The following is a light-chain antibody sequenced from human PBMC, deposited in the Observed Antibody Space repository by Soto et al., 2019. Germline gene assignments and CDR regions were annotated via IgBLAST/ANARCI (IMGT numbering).Light chain of an antibody. V-gene: IGKV3-11*01. J-gene: IGKJ4*01. Sequence: EILMTQSPSTLSVSPGERATLSCRASQSVSSYLAWYQQKPGQAPRLLIYDASNRTTGIPARFSGSGSGTDFTLTISTLEPEDFEVYYCQQRSNWPLTFGGGTKVDIK. CDR2: DAS. CDR3: QQRSNWPLT. CDR1: QSVSSY.